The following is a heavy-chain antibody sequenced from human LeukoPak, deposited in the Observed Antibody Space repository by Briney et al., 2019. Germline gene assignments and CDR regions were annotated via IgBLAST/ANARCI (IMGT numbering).Heavy chain of an antibody. V-gene: IGHV3-23*01. CDR1: GFTFSNSG. J-gene: IGHJ4*02. CDR2: ISGSGDST. D-gene: IGHD6-13*01. CDR3: ARDAAYSSSWYSPGGDY. Sequence: GGTLRLSCAASGFTFSNSGMNWVRQAPGKGLEWVSTISGSGDSTYYADSVKGRFTSSRDNSKNTLYLQMNSLRAEDTAVYYCARDAAYSSSWYSPGGDYWGQGTLVTVSS.